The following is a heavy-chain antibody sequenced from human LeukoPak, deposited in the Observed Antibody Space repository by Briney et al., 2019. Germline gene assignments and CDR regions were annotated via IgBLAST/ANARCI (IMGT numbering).Heavy chain of an antibody. CDR3: ASAVGTAMVNY. CDR2: IYYSGST. Sequence: SETLSLTCTVSGASLSSGGYYWGWIRQPPGKGLEWIGSIYYSGSTYYNPSLKSRVTISVDASKNQFSLKLSSVTAADTAVYYCASAVGTAMVNYWGQGTLVTVSS. V-gene: IGHV4-39*01. J-gene: IGHJ4*02. D-gene: IGHD5-18*01. CDR1: GASLSSGGYY.